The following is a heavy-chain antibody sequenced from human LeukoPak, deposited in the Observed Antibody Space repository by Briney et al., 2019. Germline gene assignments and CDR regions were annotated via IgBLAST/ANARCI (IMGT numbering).Heavy chain of an antibody. CDR3: ARFNYYDSSGYAYAFDI. Sequence: PSQTLSLTCTVSGGSISSGSYYWSWIRQPAGKGLEWIGRIYTSGSTNYNPSLKSRVTISVDTSKNQFSLKLSSVTAADTAVYYCARFNYYDSSGYAYAFDIWGQGTMVTVSS. CDR2: IYTSGST. CDR1: GGSISSGSYY. V-gene: IGHV4-61*02. D-gene: IGHD3-22*01. J-gene: IGHJ3*02.